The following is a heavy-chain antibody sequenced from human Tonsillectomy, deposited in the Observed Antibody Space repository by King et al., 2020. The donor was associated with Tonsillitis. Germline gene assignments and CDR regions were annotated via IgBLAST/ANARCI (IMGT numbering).Heavy chain of an antibody. V-gene: IGHV5-51*01. Sequence: VQLVESGAEVKKPGESLKISCTGSGHSFTSYWIGWVRQMPGKGLEWMGIIYPGDSDTRYSPSFQGQVTISAVKSISTAYMKSRSLKASDTAMSYCAGLRHDRDNGGSPDPEYDWYFDLWGRGTLATVSA. CDR1: GHSFTSYW. J-gene: IGHJ2*01. CDR2: IYPGDSDT. D-gene: IGHD2-15*01. CDR3: AGLRHDRDNGGSPDPEYDWYFDL.